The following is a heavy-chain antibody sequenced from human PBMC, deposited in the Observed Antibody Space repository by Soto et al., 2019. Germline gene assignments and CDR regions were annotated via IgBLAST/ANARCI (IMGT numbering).Heavy chain of an antibody. CDR1: GGSISSYY. CDR3: ARVGRNYDSGVWGGYFEY. CDR2: IYYSGST. V-gene: IGHV4-59*12. Sequence: SETLSLTCTVSGGSISSYYWSWIRQPPGKRLEWIGYIYYSGSTNYSPSLKSRVAISVDTSKNQFSLKLSSVTAADTAVYYCARVGRNYDSGVWGGYFEYWGQGTQVTVSS. J-gene: IGHJ4*02. D-gene: IGHD3-22*01.